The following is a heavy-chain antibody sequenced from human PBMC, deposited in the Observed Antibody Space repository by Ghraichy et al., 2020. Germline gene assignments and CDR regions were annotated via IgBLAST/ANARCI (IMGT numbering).Heavy chain of an antibody. CDR2: IYYSGST. J-gene: IGHJ4*02. V-gene: IGHV4-31*03. Sequence: SETLSLTCTVSGGSISSGGYYWSWIRQHPGKGLEWIGYIYYSGSTYYNPSLKSRVTISVDTSKNQFSLKLSSVTAADTAVYYCARVFWNNWSYYFDYWGQGTLVTVSS. D-gene: IGHD1/OR15-1a*01. CDR3: ARVFWNNWSYYFDY. CDR1: GGSISSGGYY.